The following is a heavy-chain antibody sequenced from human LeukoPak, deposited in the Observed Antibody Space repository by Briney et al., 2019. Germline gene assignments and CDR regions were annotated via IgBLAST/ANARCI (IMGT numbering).Heavy chain of an antibody. J-gene: IGHJ6*03. CDR3: ARTSFTMVRGVNPYYYYYMDV. V-gene: IGHV4-34*01. D-gene: IGHD3-10*01. Sequence: PSETLSLTCAVYGGSFSGYYWSWIRQPPGKGLEWIGEINHSGSTNYNPSLKSRVTISVDTSKNQFSLKLSSVTAADTAVYYCARTSFTMVRGVNPYYYYYMDVWGKGTTVTISS. CDR1: GGSFSGYY. CDR2: INHSGST.